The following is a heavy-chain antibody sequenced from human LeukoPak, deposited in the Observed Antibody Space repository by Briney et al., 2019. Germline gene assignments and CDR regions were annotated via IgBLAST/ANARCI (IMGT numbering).Heavy chain of an antibody. CDR1: GFTVSSNY. CDR2: IYSGGST. CDR3: VPVTRYYFDY. Sequence: GGSLRLSCAASGFTVSSNYMSWVRQAPGKGLEWVSVIYSGGSTYYADSVKGQFTISRDNSKNTLYLQMNSLRAEDTAVYYCVPVTRYYFDYWGQGTLVTVSS. V-gene: IGHV3-66*02. D-gene: IGHD4-17*01. J-gene: IGHJ4*02.